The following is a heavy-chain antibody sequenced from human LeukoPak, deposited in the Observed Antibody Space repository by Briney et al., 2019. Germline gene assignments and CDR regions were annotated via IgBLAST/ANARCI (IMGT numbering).Heavy chain of an antibody. J-gene: IGHJ4*02. CDR1: EFTFSRYS. CDR2: ISRSSSTI. CDR3: ARDGGATMVRGVATYDS. D-gene: IGHD3-10*01. V-gene: IGHV3-48*04. Sequence: GGSLRLSCAASEFTFSRYSMNWVRQAPGKGLEWVSYISRSSSTIHYADSVKGRFTISRDNAKSSLFLQMNSLRAEDTAVYYCARDGGATMVRGVATYDSWGQGTLVTVSS.